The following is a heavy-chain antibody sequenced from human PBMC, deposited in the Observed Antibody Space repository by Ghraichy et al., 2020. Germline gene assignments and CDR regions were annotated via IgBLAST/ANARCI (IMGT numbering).Heavy chain of an antibody. CDR1: GFTFRTYA. V-gene: IGHV3-23*01. D-gene: IGHD4-17*01. CDR3: ARTEYGEPPFGGY. Sequence: GALRLSCTASGFTFRTYAMCWVRPAAGKGLEWVSTIGSTGTTYYADSVRGRFTISRDKSKNSLYLQMNSLRADDTALYYCARTEYGEPPFGGYWGRGTLVTVSA. CDR2: IGSTGTT. J-gene: IGHJ4*02.